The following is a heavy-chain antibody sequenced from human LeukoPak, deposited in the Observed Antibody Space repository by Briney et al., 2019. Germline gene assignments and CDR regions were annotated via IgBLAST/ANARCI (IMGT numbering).Heavy chain of an antibody. J-gene: IGHJ6*04. CDR2: IFSSGST. Sequence: SETLSLTCTVSGGSINGYYWSWIRQPAGKGLEWIGRIFSSGSTYYNPSLKSRVTMSVDTSKNQFSLKLSSVTAADTAVYYCATLVSGSRHVDVWGKGTTVTVSS. D-gene: IGHD3-10*01. CDR1: GGSINGYY. CDR3: ATLVSGSRHVDV. V-gene: IGHV4-4*07.